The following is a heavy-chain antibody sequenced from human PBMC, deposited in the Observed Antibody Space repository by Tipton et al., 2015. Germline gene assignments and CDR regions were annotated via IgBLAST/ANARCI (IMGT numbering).Heavy chain of an antibody. V-gene: IGHV3-74*01. CDR2: INGDGSST. CDR3: VKDGTHSSSWFDFDY. J-gene: IGHJ4*02. D-gene: IGHD6-13*01. CDR1: GFTFSSYW. Sequence: SLRLSCTASGFTFSSYWMHWVRQAPGKGLVWVSRINGDGSSTNYADSVKGRFTISISRDSAKNTLFLQMNSLRAEDTAVYYCVKDGTHSSSWFDFDYWGQGTLVTVSS.